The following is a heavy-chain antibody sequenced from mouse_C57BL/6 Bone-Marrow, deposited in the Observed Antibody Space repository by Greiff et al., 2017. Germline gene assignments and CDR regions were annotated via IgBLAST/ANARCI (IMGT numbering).Heavy chain of an antibody. J-gene: IGHJ3*01. CDR1: GYTFTDYY. V-gene: IGHV1-75*01. CDR3: ARSSLAY. Sequence: QVQLQQSGPELVKPGASVKISCKASGYTFTDYYINWVKQMPGQGLEWIGWIFPGSGSTYYNEKFKGKATLTVDKSSSTAYMWLSSLTSEDSAVYYCARSSLAYWGQGTLVTVSA. CDR2: IFPGSGST.